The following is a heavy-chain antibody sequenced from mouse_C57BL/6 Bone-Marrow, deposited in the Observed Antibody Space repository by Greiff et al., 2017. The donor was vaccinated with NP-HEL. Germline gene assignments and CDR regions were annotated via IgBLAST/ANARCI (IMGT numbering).Heavy chain of an antibody. Sequence: VQLQQSGAELARPGASVKLSCKASGYTFTSYGISWVKQRTGQGLEWIGEIYPRSGNTYYNEKFKGKATLTADKSSSTAYMELRSLTSEDSAVYFCAREDYDGFAYWGQGTLVTVPA. V-gene: IGHV1-81*01. CDR2: IYPRSGNT. D-gene: IGHD2-4*01. CDR3: AREDYDGFAY. J-gene: IGHJ3*01. CDR1: GYTFTSYG.